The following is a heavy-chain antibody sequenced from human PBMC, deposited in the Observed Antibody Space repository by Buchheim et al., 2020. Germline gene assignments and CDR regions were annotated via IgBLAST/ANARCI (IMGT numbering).Heavy chain of an antibody. Sequence: QVQLQESGPGLVKPSETLSLTCTVSGGSVSSGSYYWSWIRQPPGKGLEWIGYIYYSGSTNYNPSLKSRVTISVDTSKNQFSLKLSSVTAADTAVYYCARASCRITIFGVVAGGARFDPWGQGTL. CDR3: ARASCRITIFGVVAGGARFDP. CDR2: IYYSGST. D-gene: IGHD3-3*01. CDR1: GGSVSSGSYY. J-gene: IGHJ5*02. V-gene: IGHV4-61*01.